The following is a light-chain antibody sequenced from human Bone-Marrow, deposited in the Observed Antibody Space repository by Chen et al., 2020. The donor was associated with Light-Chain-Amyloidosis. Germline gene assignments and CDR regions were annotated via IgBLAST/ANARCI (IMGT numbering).Light chain of an antibody. J-gene: IGLJ2*01. CDR2: RDT. CDR3: QSADSSGTYEVI. Sequence: SYELTQPPSVSVSPGQTARITCSGDDLPTKYAYWYQQKPGQAPVLVIQRDTERPSGISERCSGSSSGTTATLTISGVQAEDEDDYHCQSADSSGTYEVIFGGGTKLTVL. V-gene: IGLV3-25*03. CDR1: DLPTKY.